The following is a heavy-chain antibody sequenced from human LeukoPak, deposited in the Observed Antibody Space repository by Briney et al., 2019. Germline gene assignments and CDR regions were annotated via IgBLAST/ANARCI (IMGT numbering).Heavy chain of an antibody. Sequence: RQTTGXGXXXXGWMNPVTGNTGYARQFQGRITMTRDTSTSTAYMELRSLKSEDTAVYYCVRDGEGIAISVNYWFDPWGQGTLVTVSS. D-gene: IGHD3-10*01. V-gene: IGHV1-8*01. J-gene: IGHJ5*02. CDR3: VRDGEGIAISVNYWFDP. CDR2: MNPVTGNT.